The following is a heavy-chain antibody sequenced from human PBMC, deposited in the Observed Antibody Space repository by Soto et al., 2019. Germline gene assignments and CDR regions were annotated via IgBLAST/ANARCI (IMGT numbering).Heavy chain of an antibody. V-gene: IGHV1-3*01. CDR1: GYTFTGYA. D-gene: IGHD1-1*01. CDR2: INAGNGNT. Sequence: ASVKVSCKASGYTFTGYAMHWVRQAPGQRLEWMGWINAGNGNTKYSQKFQGRVTITRDTSASTAYMELSSLRSKDTAVYYCVVGSTTNNWFDPWGQGTLVTVSS. J-gene: IGHJ5*02. CDR3: VVGSTTNNWFDP.